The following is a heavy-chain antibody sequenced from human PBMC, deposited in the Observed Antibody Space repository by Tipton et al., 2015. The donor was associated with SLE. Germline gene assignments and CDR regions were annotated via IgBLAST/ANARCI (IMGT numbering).Heavy chain of an antibody. V-gene: IGHV4-34*09. Sequence: TLSLTCAVYGGSFSGYYWSWIRQPPGKGLEWIGEINDSGSTNYNPSLKSRVTISVDTSKNQFSLKLSSVTAADTAVYYCARAADMDVWGQGTTVTVSS. CDR3: ARAADMDV. CDR2: INDSGST. CDR1: GGSFSGYY. J-gene: IGHJ6*02.